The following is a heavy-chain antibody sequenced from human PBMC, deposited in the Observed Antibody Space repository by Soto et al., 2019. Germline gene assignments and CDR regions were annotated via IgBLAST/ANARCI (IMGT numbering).Heavy chain of an antibody. CDR3: ARDPVEGSGSYYNGSGFQH. V-gene: IGHV3-74*01. Sequence: GGSMRLSCTASEFTFSSYWRHWVRRAPGKVLVWVSRINSDGSSTSYADSVKGRFTISRDNANNTLYLQMNSLRAEDTAVYYCARDPVEGSGSYYNGSGFQHWGQGTLVTVSS. D-gene: IGHD3-10*01. CDR1: EFTFSSYW. CDR2: INSDGSST. J-gene: IGHJ1*01.